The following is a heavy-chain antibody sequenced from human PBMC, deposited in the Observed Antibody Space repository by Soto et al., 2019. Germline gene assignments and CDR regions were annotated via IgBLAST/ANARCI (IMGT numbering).Heavy chain of an antibody. CDR3: ASDRGSGLYPAPLX. Sequence: ASVKVSCKASGYTFTSYAMHWVRQAPGQRLEWMGLINACNGNTKYSQKFQGRVTITRDTSASTAYMELSSLRSEDTAVYYCASDRGSGLYPAPLXWGQGTLVTVSX. CDR2: INACNGNT. CDR1: GYTFTSYA. D-gene: IGHD6-19*01. J-gene: IGHJ4*02. V-gene: IGHV1-3*01.